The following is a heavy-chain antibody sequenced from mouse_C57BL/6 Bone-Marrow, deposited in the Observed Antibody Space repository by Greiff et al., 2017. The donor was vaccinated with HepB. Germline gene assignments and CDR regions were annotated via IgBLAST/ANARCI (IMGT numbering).Heavy chain of an antibody. CDR3: ARHGSYWYFDV. CDR1: GFTFSDYY. CDR2: ISNGGGST. Sequence: EVQVVESGGGLVQPGGSLKLSCAASGFTFSDYYMYWVRQTPEKRLEWVAYISNGGGSTYYPDTVKGRFTISRDNAKNTLYLQMSRLKSEDTAMYYCARHGSYWYFDVWGTGTTVTVSS. D-gene: IGHD1-1*01. J-gene: IGHJ1*03. V-gene: IGHV5-12*01.